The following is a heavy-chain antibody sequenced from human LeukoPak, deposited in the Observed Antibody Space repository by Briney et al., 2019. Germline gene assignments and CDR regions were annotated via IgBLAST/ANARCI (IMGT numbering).Heavy chain of an antibody. Sequence: PGGSLRLSCVVSGXTFSSYGLHWVRQAPGKGLEWVAIISYDGSNKYYVDSVKGRFTISRDNSKNTLYLQMNSLRAEDTAVYYCAIGYCSGASCYANWFDPWGQGTLVTVSS. D-gene: IGHD2-15*01. CDR1: GXTFSSYG. CDR2: ISYDGSNK. CDR3: AIGYCSGASCYANWFDP. J-gene: IGHJ5*02. V-gene: IGHV3-30*03.